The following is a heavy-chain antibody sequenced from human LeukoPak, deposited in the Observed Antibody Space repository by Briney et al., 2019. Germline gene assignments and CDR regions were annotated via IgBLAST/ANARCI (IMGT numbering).Heavy chain of an antibody. Sequence: GGSLRLSCAASGFTFSSYDMNWVRQAPGKGLEWVSYISSSGSTIYYADSVKGRFTISRDNAKNSLYLQMNSLRAEDTAVYYCAREGGYPLDDAIDIWGQGTMVTVSS. V-gene: IGHV3-48*03. D-gene: IGHD5-12*01. J-gene: IGHJ3*02. CDR2: ISSSGSTI. CDR3: AREGGYPLDDAIDI. CDR1: GFTFSSYD.